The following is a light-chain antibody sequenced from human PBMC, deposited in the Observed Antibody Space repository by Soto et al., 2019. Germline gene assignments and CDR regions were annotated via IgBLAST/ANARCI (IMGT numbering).Light chain of an antibody. CDR1: QSISTY. Sequence: DIQMTQSPSSLSASVGDRVIITCRASQSISTYLNWYQQSPGKAPKLLIYAASTLHSGVPSRFSGSGSGTDFTLTISGLQPEDFVTYYCQQSSTLYYTFGQGTKVEI. CDR3: QQSSTLYYT. J-gene: IGKJ2*01. V-gene: IGKV1-39*01. CDR2: AAS.